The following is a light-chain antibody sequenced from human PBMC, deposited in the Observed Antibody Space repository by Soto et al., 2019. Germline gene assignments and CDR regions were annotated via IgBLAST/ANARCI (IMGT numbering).Light chain of an antibody. CDR1: QAITNN. CDR3: QQVKSYPRT. CDR2: EES. J-gene: IGKJ4*01. Sequence: DIHFAQVSSSMSDAVGDRFAIPCRASQAITNNLAWYQQKPGNPPRLLIYEESTLHSGVPSRFSGRKVGTQFILTIDSMQHEDFATYYCQQVKSYPRTFGGGTQ. V-gene: IGKV1-9*01.